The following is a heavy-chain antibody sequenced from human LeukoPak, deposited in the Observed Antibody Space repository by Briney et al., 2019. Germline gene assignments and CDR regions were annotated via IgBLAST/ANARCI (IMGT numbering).Heavy chain of an antibody. CDR3: ARMGDSGWYEGDDAFDI. D-gene: IGHD6-19*01. CDR2: IYYSGST. Sequence: KPSETLSLTCTVSGGSISSYYWSWIRQPPGKGLEWIGYIYYSGSTNYNPSLKSRVTISVDTSKNQFSLKLSSVTAADTAVYYCARMGDSGWYEGDDAFDIWGQGTMVTVSS. CDR1: GGSISSYY. V-gene: IGHV4-59*01. J-gene: IGHJ3*02.